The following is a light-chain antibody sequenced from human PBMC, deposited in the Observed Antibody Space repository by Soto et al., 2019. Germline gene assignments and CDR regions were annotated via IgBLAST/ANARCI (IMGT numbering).Light chain of an antibody. J-gene: IGKJ3*01. V-gene: IGKV1-33*01. CDR2: DAS. CDR1: QDISNY. CDR3: QQYDNLPFT. Sequence: DIQMPQSPSSLSASVGDRVTITCQASQDISNYLNGYQQKPGKAPKLLIYDASNLETGVPSRFSGSGAGTDFTFTISSLQPEDIATYYCQQYDNLPFTVGPGTKVDIK.